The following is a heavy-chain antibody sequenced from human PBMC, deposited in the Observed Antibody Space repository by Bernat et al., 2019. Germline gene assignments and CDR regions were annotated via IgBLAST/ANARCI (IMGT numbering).Heavy chain of an antibody. J-gene: IGHJ4*02. V-gene: IGHV4-59*11. CDR3: ASAPNPNFFDF. CDR2: ISYTGNT. CDR1: GGFISSHY. Sequence: QVQLRESGPGLVKPSETLSLTCTVSGGFISSHYWSWIRQAPGKGLEFIGHISYTGNTNYNPSLSSRVIISLDMSKNPFSLRLNSVTAADTAIYYCASAPNPNFFDFWGQGTLVTGPS. D-gene: IGHD1-14*01.